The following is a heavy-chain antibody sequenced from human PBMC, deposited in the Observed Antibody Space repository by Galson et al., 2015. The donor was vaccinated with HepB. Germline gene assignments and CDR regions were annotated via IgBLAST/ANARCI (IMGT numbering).Heavy chain of an antibody. CDR3: ARCCSSTSCYQAPCNDY. CDR1: GYTFTSYA. Sequence: SVKVSCKASGYTFTSYAMHWVRQAPGQRLEWMGWINAGNGNTKYSQKFQGRVTITRDTSASTAYMELSSLRSEDTAVYYCARCCSSTSCYQAPCNDYWGQGTLVTVSS. V-gene: IGHV1-3*01. D-gene: IGHD2-2*01. CDR2: INAGNGNT. J-gene: IGHJ4*02.